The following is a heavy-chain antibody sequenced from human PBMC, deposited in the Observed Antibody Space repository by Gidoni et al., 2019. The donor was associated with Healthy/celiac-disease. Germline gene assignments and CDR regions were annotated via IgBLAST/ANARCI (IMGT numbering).Heavy chain of an antibody. J-gene: IGHJ3*02. CDR2: IWYDGSNK. V-gene: IGHV3-33*01. D-gene: IGHD3-22*01. Sequence: QVQLVESGGGVVQPGRSLRLSCAASGFTFSSYGRHWVRQAPGKGLEWVAVIWYDGSNKYYADSVKGRFTISRDNSKNTLYLQMNSLRAEDTAVYYCARDELWDYYDSSGPDAFDIWGQGTMVTVSS. CDR3: ARDELWDYYDSSGPDAFDI. CDR1: GFTFSSYG.